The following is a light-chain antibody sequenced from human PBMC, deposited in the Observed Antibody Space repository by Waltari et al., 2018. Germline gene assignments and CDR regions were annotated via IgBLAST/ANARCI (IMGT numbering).Light chain of an antibody. J-gene: IGKJ5*01. Sequence: DVVMTQSPLSLPVTLGQPASISCRSSQSLVSSDGNTYLTWFQQRPGQSPRPLSSKVSDRDSGVPDRFSGSGSGTDFTLKISRVEAEDVGVYYCMQGTHWPPITFGQGTRLEIK. CDR3: MQGTHWPPIT. CDR2: KVS. V-gene: IGKV2-30*01. CDR1: QSLVSSDGNTY.